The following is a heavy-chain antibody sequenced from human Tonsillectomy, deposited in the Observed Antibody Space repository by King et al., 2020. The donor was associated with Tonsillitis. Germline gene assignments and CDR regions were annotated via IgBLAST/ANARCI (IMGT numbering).Heavy chain of an antibody. CDR3: GKADYGSGSYYDYYYYNLDV. J-gene: IGHJ6*02. CDR1: GFTFSSYG. D-gene: IGHD3-10*01. Sequence: VQLVESGGGVVQPGRSLRLSCAASGFTFSSYGMHWVRQAPGKGLEWVAVISYDGSDKYYADSVKGRFTISRDNSKNTLYLQMNSLRPEDTAVYYCGKADYGSGSYYDYYYYNLDVWRQGTTVTVSS. V-gene: IGHV3-30*18. CDR2: ISYDGSDK.